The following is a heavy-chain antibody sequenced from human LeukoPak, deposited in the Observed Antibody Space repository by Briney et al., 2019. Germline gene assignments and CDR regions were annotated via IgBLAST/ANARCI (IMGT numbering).Heavy chain of an antibody. CDR2: IYPGGSDT. J-gene: IGHJ4*02. V-gene: IGHV5-51*01. D-gene: IGHD3-9*01. Sequence: GESLQISCKGSGSSFTSYWIGWVRQLPGKGVEWMGIIYPGGSDTRYSPSFQGQVTISADKSISTAYLQWSSLKASDTAMYYCARPNDILTGYLNYWGQGTLVTVSS. CDR3: ARPNDILTGYLNY. CDR1: GSSFTSYW.